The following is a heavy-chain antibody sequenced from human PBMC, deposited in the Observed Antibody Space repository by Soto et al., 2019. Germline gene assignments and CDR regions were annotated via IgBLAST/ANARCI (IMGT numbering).Heavy chain of an antibody. CDR3: AKDGSGQQLAPFGY. D-gene: IGHD6-13*01. CDR2: IWCNGGNT. CDR1: GFTFSSYA. V-gene: IGHV3-23*01. J-gene: IGHJ4*02. Sequence: PGGSLRLSCAASGFTFSSYAMDWVRQATGKGLEWVSGIWCNGGNTYYADSVKGRFTISRDNSKNTLYLQMNSLRAEDTAVYYCAKDGSGQQLAPFGYWGQGTLLTGSS.